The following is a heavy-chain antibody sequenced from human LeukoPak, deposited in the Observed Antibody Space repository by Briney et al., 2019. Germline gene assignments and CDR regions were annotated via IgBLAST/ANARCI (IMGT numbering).Heavy chain of an antibody. CDR1: GGTFSSYA. Sequence: ASVTVSCKASGGTFSSYAISWVRQAPGQGLEWMGRIIPIRGIANYAQKFQGRVTITADKSTSTAYMELSSLRSEDTAVYYCERDLVSEDHAVDIWGQGTIVTVS. V-gene: IGHV1-69*04. CDR2: IIPIRGIA. CDR3: ERDLVSEDHAVDI. D-gene: IGHD5/OR15-5a*01. J-gene: IGHJ3*02.